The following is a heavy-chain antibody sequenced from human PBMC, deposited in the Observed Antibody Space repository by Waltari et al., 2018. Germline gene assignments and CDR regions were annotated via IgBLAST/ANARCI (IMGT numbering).Heavy chain of an antibody. Sequence: EGQLVESGCGLVKPGGPLRLPGAPSALSFGPSPIHCGRQAPGNGLEWVSYISSSSAYKYYADSVKGRFAISRDNAKNLLFLQMNSLRADDTAVYYCVRENCSVTSCFKHFDYWGRGILVTVSS. CDR3: VRENCSVTSCFKHFDY. V-gene: IGHV3-21*01. CDR2: ISSSSAYK. D-gene: IGHD2-2*01. J-gene: IGHJ4*02. CDR1: ALSFGPSP.